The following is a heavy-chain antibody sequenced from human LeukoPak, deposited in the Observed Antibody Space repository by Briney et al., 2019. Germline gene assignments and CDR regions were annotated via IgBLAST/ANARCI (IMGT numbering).Heavy chain of an antibody. CDR3: AKESKSATDV. V-gene: IGHV3-30*18. J-gene: IGHJ6*02. Sequence: GGSLRLSCAASGFTFSSYGMHWVRQAPGKGLEWVAVISYDGSNKYYADSVEGRFTISRDNSKNTLYLQMNSLRAEDTAVYYCAKESKSATDVWGQGTTVTVSS. CDR2: ISYDGSNK. CDR1: GFTFSSYG.